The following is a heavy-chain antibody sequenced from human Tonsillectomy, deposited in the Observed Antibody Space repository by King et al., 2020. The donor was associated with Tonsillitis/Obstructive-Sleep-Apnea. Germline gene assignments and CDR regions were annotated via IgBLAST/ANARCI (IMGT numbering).Heavy chain of an antibody. Sequence: VQLVESGGGVVQPGRSLRLSCAASGFTFSSYAMHWVRQAPGKGLEWVAVISYDGSNKYYADSVKGRFTISRDNSKNTLYLQMNSLRAEDMAVYYCARAQGQYQLLGAWFDPWGQGTLVTVSS. CDR3: ARAQGQYQLLGAWFDP. D-gene: IGHD2-2*01. CDR2: ISYDGSNK. J-gene: IGHJ5*02. CDR1: GFTFSSYA. V-gene: IGHV3-30*01.